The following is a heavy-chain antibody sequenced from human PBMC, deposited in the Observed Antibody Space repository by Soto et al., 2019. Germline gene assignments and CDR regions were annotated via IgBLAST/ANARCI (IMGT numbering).Heavy chain of an antibody. CDR1: GGTFSSYA. V-gene: IGHV1-69*13. J-gene: IGHJ6*02. D-gene: IGHD3-3*01. Sequence: ASVKVSCKASGGTFSSYAISWVRQAPGQGLEWMGGILPIFGTANYARKFQGRVTITADESTSTAYMELSSLRSEDTAVYYCARVDERERFLEWSANYYYGMDVWGQGTTVTVSS. CDR2: ILPIFGTA. CDR3: ARVDERERFLEWSANYYYGMDV.